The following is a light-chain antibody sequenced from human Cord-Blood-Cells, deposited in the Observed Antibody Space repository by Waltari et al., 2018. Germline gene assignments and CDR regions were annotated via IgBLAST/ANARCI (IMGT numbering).Light chain of an antibody. CDR3: LSADSSGTWV. J-gene: IGLJ3*02. CDR1: ALPKKY. V-gene: IGLV3-16*01. CDR2: KDS. Sequence: SYELTQPPSVSVSLGQMARITCSGDALPKKYAYWYQQKPGQFPVLVIYKDSERPSGIPERFSGSSSGTIVTLTISGVQAEDEADYCCLSADSSGTWVFGGGTKLTVL.